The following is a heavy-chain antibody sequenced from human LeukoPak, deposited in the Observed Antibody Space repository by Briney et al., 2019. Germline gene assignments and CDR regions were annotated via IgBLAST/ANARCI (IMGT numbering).Heavy chain of an antibody. CDR1: GYTFTVYY. V-gene: IGHV1-2*02. CDR3: ARERYYYGSGSYYNQGANWFDP. J-gene: IGHJ5*02. CDR2: INPNSGGT. D-gene: IGHD3-10*01. Sequence: ASVKVSCKASGYTFTVYYMHWVRQAPGQGLEWMGWINPNSGGTNYAQKFQGRVTMTRDTSISTAYMELSRLRSDDTAVYYCARERYYYGSGSYYNQGANWFDPWGQGTLVTVSS.